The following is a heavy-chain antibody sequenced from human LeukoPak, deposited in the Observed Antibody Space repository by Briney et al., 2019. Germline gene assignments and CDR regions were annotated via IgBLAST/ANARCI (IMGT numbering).Heavy chain of an antibody. CDR2: IYSGGST. J-gene: IGHJ6*03. D-gene: IGHD3-10*01. CDR1: GFTVSSNY. Sequence: GGSLRLSCAASGFTVSSNYMSWGRQALGRRLEWGSVIYSGGSTYYADSVNGRFTISRDNSKNTLYLQMNSLRAEDTAVYYCASGSGSYRTPYYYMDVWGKGTTVTVSS. V-gene: IGHV3-53*01. CDR3: ASGSGSYRTPYYYMDV.